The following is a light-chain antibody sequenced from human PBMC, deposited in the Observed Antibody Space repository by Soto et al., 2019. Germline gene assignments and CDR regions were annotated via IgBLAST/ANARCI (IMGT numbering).Light chain of an antibody. Sequence: QSVLTQPASVSGSPEQSITISCTGTSSDVGGYTYVSWYQQHPGKAPKLMIYDVSNRPSGVSNRFSGSKSGNTASLTISGLQSEDEAEYYCTSYTSSSTDVFGTGTKVTVL. CDR1: SSDVGGYTY. J-gene: IGLJ1*01. CDR3: TSYTSSSTDV. CDR2: DVS. V-gene: IGLV2-14*01.